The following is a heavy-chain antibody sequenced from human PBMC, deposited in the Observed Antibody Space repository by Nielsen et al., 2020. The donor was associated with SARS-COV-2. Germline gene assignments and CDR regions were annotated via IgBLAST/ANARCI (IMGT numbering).Heavy chain of an antibody. CDR2: IWYDGSNK. Sequence: GESLKISCAASGFTFSSYGMHWVRQAPGKGLEWVAVIWYDGSNKYYADSVKGRFTVSRENANNSLYLQMKSLRAGDTAVYYCARLPHGYDYGRYYYFGLDVWGQGTTVTVSS. V-gene: IGHV3-33*01. CDR1: GFTFSSYG. D-gene: IGHD4/OR15-4a*01. J-gene: IGHJ6*02. CDR3: ARLPHGYDYGRYYYFGLDV.